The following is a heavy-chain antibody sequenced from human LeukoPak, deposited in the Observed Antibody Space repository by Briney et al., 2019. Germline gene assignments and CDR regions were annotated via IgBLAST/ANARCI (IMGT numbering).Heavy chain of an antibody. J-gene: IGHJ6*03. D-gene: IGHD2-21*02. CDR1: GGTFSSYA. CDR2: IIPIFGTA. V-gene: IGHV1-69*05. CDR3: ARDQNPMRHIVVVTAMFPDYYYYMDV. Sequence: ASVKVSCKASGGTFSSYAISWVRQAPGQGLEWMGRIIPIFGTANYAQKFQGRVTITTDESTSTACMELSSLRSEDTAVYYCARDQNPMRHIVVVTAMFPDYYYYMDVWGKGTSVTVSS.